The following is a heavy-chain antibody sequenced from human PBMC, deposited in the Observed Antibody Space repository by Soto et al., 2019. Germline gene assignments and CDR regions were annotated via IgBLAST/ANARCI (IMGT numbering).Heavy chain of an antibody. CDR3: AKNDYYDSSGYFTTKYFHH. J-gene: IGHJ1*01. D-gene: IGHD3-22*01. V-gene: IGHV3-64D*08. CDR2: IHSNGDDT. Sequence: GGSLRLSCSASGFTFSSYGMNWVRQAPGRRLDYVSGIHSNGDDTYYGDSVKGRFTISRDNSKNTVYLQMSSLRTEDTAVYYSAKNDYYDSSGYFTTKYFHHWGQGTLVTVSS. CDR1: GFTFSSYG.